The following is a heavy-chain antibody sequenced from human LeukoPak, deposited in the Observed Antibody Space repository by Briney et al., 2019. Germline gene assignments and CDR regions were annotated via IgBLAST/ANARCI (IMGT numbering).Heavy chain of an antibody. J-gene: IGHJ4*02. D-gene: IGHD6-19*01. V-gene: IGHV5-51*01. CDR3: ARHKGFSSAWESDY. Sequence: GESLKISCAGSGYSFTNYWIGWVRQMPGKGLEWMGITYPGDSDTRYSQSFQGQVTISADKSISTAYLQWSSLKASDTAIYYCARHKGFSSAWESDYWGQGTLVTVAS. CDR1: GYSFTNYW. CDR2: TYPGDSDT.